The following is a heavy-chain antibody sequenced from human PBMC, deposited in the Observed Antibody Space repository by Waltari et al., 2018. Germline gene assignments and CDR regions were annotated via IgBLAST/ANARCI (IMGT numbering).Heavy chain of an antibody. D-gene: IGHD1-1*01. CDR1: GGTFSTYT. CDR2: IIPFLGIS. CDR3: ARSGEMKGTVDY. V-gene: IGHV1-69*02. J-gene: IGHJ4*02. Sequence: GGTFSTYTVTWVRQAPGQGLEWMGSIIPFLGISKYAQSLQARLTITVDQSTNTGYMELNNLRPEDTGVYYCARSGEMKGTVDYWGQGTLVTVSS.